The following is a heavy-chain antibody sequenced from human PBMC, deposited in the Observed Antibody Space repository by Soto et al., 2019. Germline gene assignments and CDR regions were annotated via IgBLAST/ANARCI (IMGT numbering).Heavy chain of an antibody. CDR3: ARDPPREIVVVPAAIEASGYFDY. D-gene: IGHD2-2*01. J-gene: IGHJ4*02. V-gene: IGHV3-30-3*01. CDR2: ISYDGSNK. Sequence: PGGSLRLSCAASGFTFSSYAMHWVRQAPGKGLEWVAVISYDGSNKYYADSVKGRFTISRDNSKNTLYLQMNSLRAEDTAVYYCARDPPREIVVVPAAIEASGYFDYWGQGTLVTVSS. CDR1: GFTFSSYA.